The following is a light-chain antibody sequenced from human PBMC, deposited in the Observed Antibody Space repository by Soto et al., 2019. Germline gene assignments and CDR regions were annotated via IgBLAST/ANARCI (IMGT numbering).Light chain of an antibody. CDR2: AAS. J-gene: IGKJ5*01. CDR1: QGIITY. V-gene: IGKV1-27*01. CDR3: HKYNSAPHT. Sequence: DIQMTQSPSSLSASVGDRVTITCRASQGIITYLAWYQQKPGKVPKLLIYAASTLQSGVPSRFSGSGSGTAFTLTISSLQPEDVATYYCHKYNSAPHTFGQGTRLEIK.